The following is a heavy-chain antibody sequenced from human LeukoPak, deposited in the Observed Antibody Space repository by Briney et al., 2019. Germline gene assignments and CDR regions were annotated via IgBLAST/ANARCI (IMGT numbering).Heavy chain of an antibody. CDR3: ARHFRMYSSSEQLDY. CDR2: IYHSGST. V-gene: IGHV4-30-2*03. D-gene: IGHD6-6*01. J-gene: IGHJ4*02. Sequence: PSQTLSLTCAVSGGSISSGGYSWSWIRQPPGKGLEWIGYIYHSGSTYYNPSLKSRVTISVDTSKNQLSLKLSSVTAADTAIYYCARHFRMYSSSEQLDYWGQGTLVTVSS. CDR1: GGSISSGGYS.